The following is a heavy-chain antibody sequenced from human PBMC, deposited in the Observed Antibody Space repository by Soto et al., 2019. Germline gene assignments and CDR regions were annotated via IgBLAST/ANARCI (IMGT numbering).Heavy chain of an antibody. CDR2: ISGSGFKK. D-gene: IGHD6-13*01. J-gene: IGHJ3*02. V-gene: IGHV3-23*01. CDR1: GFIFENFG. Sequence: GGSLRLSCAASGFIFENFGMSWVRQAPGKGLEWISSISGSGFKKYYADSVKGRFTISRDNSKNTLSLQMNSLRAEDTAVYYCAKCITAAPDDAFDIWGQGTMVTVSS. CDR3: AKCITAAPDDAFDI.